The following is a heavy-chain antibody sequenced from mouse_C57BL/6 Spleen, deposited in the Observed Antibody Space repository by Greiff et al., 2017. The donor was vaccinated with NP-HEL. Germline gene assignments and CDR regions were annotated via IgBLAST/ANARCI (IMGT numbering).Heavy chain of an antibody. V-gene: IGHV1-62-2*01. J-gene: IGHJ4*01. CDR1: GYTFTKYT. CDR3: ARHEEKDAPFDYAMDY. CDR2: FYPGSGRI. Sequence: VKLQESGAELVKPGASVKLSCKASGYTFTKYTIHWVKQRSGQGLEWIGWFYPGSGRIKYNEKFKDKATLTADKSSSTVYIELSRLTSEDSAVYFCARHEEKDAPFDYAMDYWGQGTSVTVSS.